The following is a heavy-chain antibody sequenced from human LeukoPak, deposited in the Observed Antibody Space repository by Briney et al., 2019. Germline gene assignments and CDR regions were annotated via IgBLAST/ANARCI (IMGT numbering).Heavy chain of an antibody. J-gene: IGHJ4*02. CDR1: GYSISSGYY. Sequence: PSETLSLTCAVSGYSISSGYYWGWIRQPPGKGLEWIGSIYYSGSTYYYPSLKSRVTISVDTSKNQFSLKLSSVTAADTAVYYCARRWGVVAAFDYWGQGTLVTVSS. D-gene: IGHD2-15*01. CDR2: IYYSGST. CDR3: ARRWGVVAAFDY. V-gene: IGHV4-38-2*01.